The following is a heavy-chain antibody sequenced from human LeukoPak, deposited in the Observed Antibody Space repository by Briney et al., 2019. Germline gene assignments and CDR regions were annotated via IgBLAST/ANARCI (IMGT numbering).Heavy chain of an antibody. V-gene: IGHV1-24*01. J-gene: IGHJ4*02. CDR2: FDPEDGET. Sequence: ASVKVSCKVSGYTLTELSMHWVRQAPGKGLEWMGGFDPEDGETIYAQKFQGRVTMTTETSTSTAYMELRSLRSDDTAVYYCAREPNSSGWYMFFDYWGQGSLVTVSS. CDR1: GYTLTELS. CDR3: AREPNSSGWYMFFDY. D-gene: IGHD6-19*01.